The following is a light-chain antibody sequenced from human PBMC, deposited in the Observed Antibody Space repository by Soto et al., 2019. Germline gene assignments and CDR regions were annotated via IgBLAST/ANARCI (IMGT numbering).Light chain of an antibody. V-gene: IGKV1-39*01. CDR2: AAS. Sequence: DIQMTQSPSSLSASLGDRVTITCRASQRIATYLNWYRQKPGKAPELLIYAASSLQSGVPSTLSGSGSGTDFTLTFSSLQPDDFATYYCQQSYSTPRTFGQGTKLEI. CDR1: QRIATY. J-gene: IGKJ2*01. CDR3: QQSYSTPRT.